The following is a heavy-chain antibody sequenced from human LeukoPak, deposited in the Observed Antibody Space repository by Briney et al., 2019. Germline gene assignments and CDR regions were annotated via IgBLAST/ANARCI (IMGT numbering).Heavy chain of an antibody. V-gene: IGHV1-18*01. CDR1: GYTFTSYD. J-gene: IGHJ4*02. D-gene: IGHD4-17*01. Sequence: ASVKVSCTASGYTFTSYDINWVRQATGQGLEWMGWTSAYNGNTNYAQKLQGRVTMTTDTSTSTAYMELRSLRSDDTAVYYCARVGAPDGDYVTFDYWGQGTLVTVSS. CDR2: TSAYNGNT. CDR3: ARVGAPDGDYVTFDY.